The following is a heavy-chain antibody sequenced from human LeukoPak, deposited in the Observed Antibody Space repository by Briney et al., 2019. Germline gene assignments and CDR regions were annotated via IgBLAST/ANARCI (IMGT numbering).Heavy chain of an antibody. D-gene: IGHD2-21*02. Sequence: AASMKVSCKASGYTFINYAIHWVRQAPGQRLEWMGWINARNGDTKYSQRFQGRVAITRDTSANIVYMELSTLRFGDTAVYYCARGSTSDWPLEYWGRGILVTVSS. CDR1: GYTFINYA. J-gene: IGHJ4*02. V-gene: IGHV1-3*01. CDR2: INARNGDT. CDR3: ARGSTSDWPLEY.